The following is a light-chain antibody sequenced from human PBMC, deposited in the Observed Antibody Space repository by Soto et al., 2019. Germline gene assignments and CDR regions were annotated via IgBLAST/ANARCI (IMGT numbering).Light chain of an antibody. J-gene: IGKJ1*01. CDR1: QSVSSNY. CDR3: QQRSNWPPT. CDR2: GIS. Sequence: EIVLAQSPGTLSFSPGERATLSCRASQSVSSNYFAWYQQKPGQAPRLLIYGISSRATGIPDRFSGSGSGTDFTLTISSLEPEDFAVYYCQQRSNWPPTFGQGTKV. V-gene: IGKV3D-20*02.